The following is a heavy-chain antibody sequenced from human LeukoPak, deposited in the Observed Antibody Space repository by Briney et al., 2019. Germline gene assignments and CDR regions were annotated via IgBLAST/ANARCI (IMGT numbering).Heavy chain of an antibody. Sequence: ASVKVSCKVSGYTFTGYYLHWVRQAPGQGLEWMGRINPSSGGTNYAQKFQGRVTMTRDTSINTAYMDLSSLRSDDTAVYYCARDRREWEQWYGYWGQGTLVTVSS. CDR2: INPSSGGT. D-gene: IGHD1-26*01. CDR1: GYTFTGYY. J-gene: IGHJ4*02. CDR3: ARDRREWEQWYGY. V-gene: IGHV1-2*06.